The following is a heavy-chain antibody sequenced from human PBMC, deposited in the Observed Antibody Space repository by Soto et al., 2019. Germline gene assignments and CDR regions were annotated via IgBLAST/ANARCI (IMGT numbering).Heavy chain of an antibody. CDR3: ARLVQLDTDGYYYYGMDG. CDR1: GYTFTSYY. D-gene: IGHD1-1*01. V-gene: IGHV1-46*01. J-gene: IGHJ6*02. Sequence: GASVKVSCKASGYTFTSYYMHWVRQAPGQGLEWMGIINPSGGSTSYAQKFQGRVTMTRDTSTSTVYMELSSLRSEDTAVYYCARLVQLDTDGYYYYGMDGRGQATTVTVSS. CDR2: INPSGGST.